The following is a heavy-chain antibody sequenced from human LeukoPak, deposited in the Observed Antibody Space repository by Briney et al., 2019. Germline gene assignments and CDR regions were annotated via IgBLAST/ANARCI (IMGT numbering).Heavy chain of an antibody. CDR2: INPSGSNS. Sequence: ASVKVSCKASGYTFSSYYIHWVRQAPGQGLQWMGVINPSGSNSRYAEEFQGRVTVTRDTSTNTVNMELSSLRSNDTAVYYCSSPKSPYEGTGPHNWGQGTQVTVSS. V-gene: IGHV1-46*01. D-gene: IGHD2-8*02. CDR3: SSPKSPYEGTGPHN. J-gene: IGHJ4*02. CDR1: GYTFSSYY.